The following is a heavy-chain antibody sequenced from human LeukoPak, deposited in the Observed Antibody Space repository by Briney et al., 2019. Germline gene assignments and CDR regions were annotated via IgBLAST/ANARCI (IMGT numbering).Heavy chain of an antibody. CDR3: ARYSSPYYYYYYMDV. J-gene: IGHJ6*03. V-gene: IGHV5-51*01. CDR1: GYSFTSYW. D-gene: IGHD2-15*01. Sequence: GESLKISCKGSGYSFTSYWIGWVRQMPGKGLEWMGIIYPGDSDTRYSPSFQGQVTISADKSISTAYPQWSSLKASDTAMYYCARYSSPYYYYYYMDVWGKGTTVTVSS. CDR2: IYPGDSDT.